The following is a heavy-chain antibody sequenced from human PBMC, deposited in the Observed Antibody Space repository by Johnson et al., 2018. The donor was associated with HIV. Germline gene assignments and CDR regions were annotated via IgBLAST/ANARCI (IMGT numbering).Heavy chain of an antibody. J-gene: IGHJ3*02. D-gene: IGHD1-14*01. CDR3: AKGEDGSHDAFDI. Sequence: VESGGGLVQPGRSLRLSCAASGFTFDDYAMHWVRQAPGKGLEWVSGISWNSGSIGYADSVKGRFTISRDNAKNSVYVQMNSLRAEGTAVYYCAKGEDGSHDAFDIWGQGTMVTVSS. V-gene: IGHV3-9*01. CDR1: GFTFDDYA. CDR2: ISWNSGSI.